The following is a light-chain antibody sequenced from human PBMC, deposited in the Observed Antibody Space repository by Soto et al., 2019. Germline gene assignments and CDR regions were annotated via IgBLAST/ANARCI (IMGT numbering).Light chain of an antibody. V-gene: IGKV1-5*03. J-gene: IGKJ1*01. CDR3: QQYNSYTWT. CDR1: QTISSW. CDR2: KAS. Sequence: DIQITQSPSTLSASVGDRVTITCRASQTISSWLAWYQQKPGQAPKLLIYKASSLESGVPSRFSGSGSGTEFTLTISSLQPDDFATYYCQQYNSYTWTFGQGTKVDIK.